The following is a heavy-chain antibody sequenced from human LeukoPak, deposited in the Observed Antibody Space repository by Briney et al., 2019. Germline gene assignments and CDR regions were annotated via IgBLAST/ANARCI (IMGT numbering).Heavy chain of an antibody. CDR1: GGTFSSYA. D-gene: IGHD6-6*01. CDR3: ARDPVAARRASGMDV. J-gene: IGHJ6*02. Sequence: SVTVSCKASGGTFSSYAISWVRQAPGQGLEWMGGIIPIFGTANYAQKFQGRVTITADESTSTAYMELSSLRSEDTAVYYCARDPVAARRASGMDVWGQGTTVTVSS. V-gene: IGHV1-69*13. CDR2: IIPIFGTA.